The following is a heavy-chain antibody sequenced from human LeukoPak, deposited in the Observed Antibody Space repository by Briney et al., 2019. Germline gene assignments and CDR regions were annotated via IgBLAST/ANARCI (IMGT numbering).Heavy chain of an antibody. Sequence: GGSLRLSCAASGFTFSSYSMNWVRQAPGKGLEWVSYISSSSTIYYADSVKGRFTISRDNAKNSLYLQMNSLRAEDTAVYYCAREYGDYHNHAFDIWGQGTMVTVSS. D-gene: IGHD4-17*01. V-gene: IGHV3-48*04. CDR1: GFTFSSYS. CDR2: ISSSSTI. J-gene: IGHJ3*02. CDR3: AREYGDYHNHAFDI.